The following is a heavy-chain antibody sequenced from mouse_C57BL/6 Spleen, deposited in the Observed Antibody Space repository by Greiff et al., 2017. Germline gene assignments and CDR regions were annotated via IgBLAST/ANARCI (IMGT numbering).Heavy chain of an antibody. D-gene: IGHD2-1*01. CDR2: FYPGNGDT. CDR1: GYAFSSYW. J-gene: IGHJ3*01. Sequence: VQLQQSGAELVKPGASVKISCKASGYAFSSYWMNWVKQRPGKGLEWIGQFYPGNGDTNYNGKFKGKATLTADKSSSTAYMQLSSLTSEDAAVYFYSSSLYGNYLAWFAYWGQGTLVTVSA. V-gene: IGHV1-80*01. CDR3: SSSLYGNYLAWFAY.